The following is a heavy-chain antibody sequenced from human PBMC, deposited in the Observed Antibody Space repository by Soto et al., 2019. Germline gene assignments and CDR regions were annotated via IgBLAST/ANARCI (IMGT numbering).Heavy chain of an antibody. CDR3: ARGGGVSTLQDS. J-gene: IGHJ4*02. Sequence: TSETLSLTCAVYGGYFSGYYWSWIRQPQGKGLEWIGSIYYSGSTYYNPSLKSRVTISVDTSKNQFSLKLSSVTAEDTAVYYCARGGGVSTLQDSWGQGTLVTVSS. V-gene: IGHV4-34*01. CDR1: GGYFSGYY. D-gene: IGHD2-21*01. CDR2: IYYSGST.